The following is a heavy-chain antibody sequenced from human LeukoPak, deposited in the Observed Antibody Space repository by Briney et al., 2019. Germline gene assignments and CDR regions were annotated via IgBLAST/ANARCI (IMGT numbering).Heavy chain of an antibody. CDR2: ISYDGSNK. V-gene: IGHV3-30-3*01. CDR1: GFTFSSYA. CDR3: ARDRASRLDY. J-gene: IGHJ4*02. Sequence: GGSLRLSCAASGFTFSSYAMHWVRQAPGKGLEWVAVISYDGSNKYYADSVKGRFTISRDNSKNTLYLQMNSLRAEDTAVYYCARDRASRLDYWGQGTLVIVSS.